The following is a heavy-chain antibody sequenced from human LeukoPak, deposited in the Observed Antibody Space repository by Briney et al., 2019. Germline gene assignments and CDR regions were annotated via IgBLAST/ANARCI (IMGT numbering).Heavy chain of an antibody. D-gene: IGHD3-10*02. CDR3: AKDVRGYNRPFDY. CDR2: ISGAGITT. Sequence: GGSLRLSCAASGFTFNTCAMNWVRQAPGKGREWVSSISGAGITTDYADSVKGRFTISRDNSKNTLYLQMNSLRAEDTAMYYCAKDVRGYNRPFDYWGQGTLVTVSS. J-gene: IGHJ4*02. V-gene: IGHV3-23*01. CDR1: GFTFNTCA.